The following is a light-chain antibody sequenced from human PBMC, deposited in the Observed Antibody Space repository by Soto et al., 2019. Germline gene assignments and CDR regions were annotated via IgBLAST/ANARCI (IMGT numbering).Light chain of an antibody. Sequence: QSALTQPASVSGSPGQSITISCTGTSSDIGGYNYVSWYQQHPGKAPKLMIYDVSNRPSGVSNRFSGSKSGNTASLTISGLQADDEADHYCSSYTSSSLYVFGTGTKLTVL. CDR1: SSDIGGYNY. J-gene: IGLJ1*01. V-gene: IGLV2-14*01. CDR3: SSYTSSSLYV. CDR2: DVS.